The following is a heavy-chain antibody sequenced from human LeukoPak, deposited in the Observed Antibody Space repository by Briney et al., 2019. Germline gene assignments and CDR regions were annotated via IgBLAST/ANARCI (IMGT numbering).Heavy chain of an antibody. CDR3: ARGSFTRGYSGYDPLGTLRY. J-gene: IGHJ4*02. CDR1: GGSISSGGYY. CDR2: IYYSGST. Sequence: SETLSLTCTVSGGSISSGGYYWSWKRPHPGKGLEWIGYIYYSGSTYYNPSLKSRVTISVDTYKNQFSLKLSSVTAADTAVYYCARGSFTRGYSGYDPLGTLRYWGQGTLVTVSS. D-gene: IGHD5-12*01. V-gene: IGHV4-31*03.